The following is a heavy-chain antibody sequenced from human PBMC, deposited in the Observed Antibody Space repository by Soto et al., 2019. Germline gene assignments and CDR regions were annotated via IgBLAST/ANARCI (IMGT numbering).Heavy chain of an antibody. CDR1: GFTFSSYG. CDR2: IWYDGSNK. V-gene: IGHV3-33*01. D-gene: IGHD6-13*01. Sequence: QVQLVESGGGVVQPGRSLRLSCAASGFTFSSYGMHWVRQAPGKGLECVAVIWYDGSNKYYADSVKGRFTISRDNSKNTLYLQMNSRRAEDTAVYYCARWGIAAGDYWGQGTLVTVSS. CDR3: ARWGIAAGDY. J-gene: IGHJ4*02.